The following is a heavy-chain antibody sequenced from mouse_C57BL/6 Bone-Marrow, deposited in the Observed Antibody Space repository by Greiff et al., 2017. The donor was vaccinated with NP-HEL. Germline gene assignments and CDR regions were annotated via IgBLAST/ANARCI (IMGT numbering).Heavy chain of an antibody. Sequence: VQLVESGAELVRPGTSVKVSCKASGYAFTNYLIEWVKQRPGQGLEWIGVINPGSGGTNYNEKFKGKATLTADKSSSTAYMQLSSLTSEDSAVYFCAREGIYYDYDDAMDYWGQGTSVTVSS. V-gene: IGHV1-54*01. CDR3: AREGIYYDYDDAMDY. CDR1: GYAFTNYL. J-gene: IGHJ4*01. D-gene: IGHD2-4*01. CDR2: INPGSGGT.